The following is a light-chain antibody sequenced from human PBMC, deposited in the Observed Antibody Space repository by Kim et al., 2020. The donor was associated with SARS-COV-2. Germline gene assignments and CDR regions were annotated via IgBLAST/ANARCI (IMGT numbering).Light chain of an antibody. Sequence: SNDISCTGTHSGVGGYNFVSWYQQHPGKAPKFVIYDVSNRPSGVSNRFYGSKSGNTASLTISGLQAEDEADYYCSSYTSSSTRVFGTGTKVTVL. V-gene: IGLV2-14*03. CDR1: HSGVGGYNF. J-gene: IGLJ1*01. CDR3: SSYTSSSTRV. CDR2: DVS.